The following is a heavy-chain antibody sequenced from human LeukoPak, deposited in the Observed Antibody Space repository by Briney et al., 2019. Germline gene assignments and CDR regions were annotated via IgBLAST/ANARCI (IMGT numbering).Heavy chain of an antibody. CDR2: IWIDGSVK. CDR1: GFTFNTHG. CDR3: AKDTAVQFLEPAF. V-gene: IGHV3-33*06. Sequence: PGGSLRLSCAASGFTFNTHGMHWVRQAPGKGLEWVAAIWIDGSVKFYSDAVKGRFTISRDNSLNTLYLQMNSLRVADTAIYNCAKDTAVQFLEPAFWGQGTLVTVSS. D-gene: IGHD3-3*01. J-gene: IGHJ4*02.